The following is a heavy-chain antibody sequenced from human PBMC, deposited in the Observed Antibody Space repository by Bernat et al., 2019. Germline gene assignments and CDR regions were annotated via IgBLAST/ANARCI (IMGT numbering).Heavy chain of an antibody. CDR2: ISSSNSYT. J-gene: IGHJ6*03. V-gene: IGHV3-11*05. CDR3: ARGTSTSAPYMDV. CDR1: GFTFSDYY. Sequence: QVQLVESGGGLVKPGGSLRLSCVASGFTFSDYYMSWIRQAPGKGLDWVSYISSSNSYTNYADSVKGRFTISRDNAKNSLYLQMNSLRAEDTAVYYCARGTSTSAPYMDVWGKGTTVTVSS.